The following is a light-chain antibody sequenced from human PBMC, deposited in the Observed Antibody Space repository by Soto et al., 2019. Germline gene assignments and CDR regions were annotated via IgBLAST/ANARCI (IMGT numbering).Light chain of an antibody. CDR3: QQYGSSPYT. Sequence: EIVLTQSPGTLSLSPGERATLSCRASQSVGASYLAWYQQKPGQAPRLLIYGASSRATGIPDRFGGSGSGTDFTLTISRLEPEDFAVYYCQQYGSSPYTFGQGTQLEIK. CDR2: GAS. CDR1: QSVGASY. J-gene: IGKJ2*01. V-gene: IGKV3-20*01.